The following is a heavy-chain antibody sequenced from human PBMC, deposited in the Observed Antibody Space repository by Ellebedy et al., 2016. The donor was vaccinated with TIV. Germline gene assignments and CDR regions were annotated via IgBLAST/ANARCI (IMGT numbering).Heavy chain of an antibody. D-gene: IGHD5-12*01. CDR1: GFTFSAFG. V-gene: IGHV3-33*01. CDR2: IWYDGSDK. J-gene: IGHJ6*02. CDR3: ARAWIPYGLDV. Sequence: PGGSLRLSCTASGFTFSAFGIHWVRQAPGKGLEWVAPIWYDGSDKYYADSVKGRFTISRDNSKSTLYLQMSSLRGEDTAVYYCARAWIPYGLDVWGHGTTVTVSS.